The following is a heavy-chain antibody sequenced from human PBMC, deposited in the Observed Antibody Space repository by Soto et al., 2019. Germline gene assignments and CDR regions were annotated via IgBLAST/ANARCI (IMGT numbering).Heavy chain of an antibody. CDR2: MNPNSGNT. D-gene: IGHD5-12*01. Sequence: GASVKVSCKASGNTFASHGFSWVRQAPGQGLEWMGWMNPNSGNTGYAQKFQGRVTMTRNTSISTAYMELSSLRSEDTAVYYCARERWLQYDYWGQGTLVTVSS. CDR1: GNTFASHG. CDR3: ARERWLQYDY. V-gene: IGHV1-8*01. J-gene: IGHJ4*02.